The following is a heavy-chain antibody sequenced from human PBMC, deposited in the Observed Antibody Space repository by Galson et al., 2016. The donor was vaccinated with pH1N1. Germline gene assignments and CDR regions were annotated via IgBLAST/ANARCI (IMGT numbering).Heavy chain of an antibody. Sequence: SETLSLTCSVSGGSLNRGVYFWAWIRQPPGKGLEWIGLVYYNGRTYYNPSLKSRVTISIDSSKSHFSLNLTSVTAADTAVYYCRRDAAKGALDVWGLGTKVTVSS. CDR3: RRDAAKGALDV. V-gene: IGHV4-39*07. D-gene: IGHD2-15*01. CDR1: GGSLNRGVYF. CDR2: VYYNGRT. J-gene: IGHJ3*01.